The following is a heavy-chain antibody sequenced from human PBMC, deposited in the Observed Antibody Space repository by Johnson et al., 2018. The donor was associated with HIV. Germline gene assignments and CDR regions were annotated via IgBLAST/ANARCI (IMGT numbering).Heavy chain of an antibody. D-gene: IGHD3-22*01. CDR3: ARAGDYYDSSGYWAAFDI. CDR1: GFTFSYYA. V-gene: IGHV3-30*04. J-gene: IGHJ3*02. Sequence: QVQLVESGGGVVQPGRSLRLSCAASGFTFSYYAMHWVRQAPGKGLEWMAVISHDGSNRYYADSVKGRFTISRDNSKNTLYLQTNSLRGEDTAVYYCARAGDYYDSSGYWAAFDIWGQGTMVTVSS. CDR2: ISHDGSNR.